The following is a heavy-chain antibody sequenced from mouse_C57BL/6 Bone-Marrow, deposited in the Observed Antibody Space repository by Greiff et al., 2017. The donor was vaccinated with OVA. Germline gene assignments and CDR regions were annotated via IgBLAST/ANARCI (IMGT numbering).Heavy chain of an antibody. D-gene: IGHD2-5*01. CDR3: ARSYSSYVFAY. Sequence: VQLQESGAELVRPGASVKLSCKASGYTFTDYYINWVKQRPGQGLEWIARIYPGSGNTYYNEKFKGKATLTAEKSSSTAYMQLSSLTSEDSAVYFCARSYSSYVFAYWGQGTLVTVSA. CDR2: IYPGSGNT. V-gene: IGHV1-76*01. J-gene: IGHJ3*01. CDR1: GYTFTDYY.